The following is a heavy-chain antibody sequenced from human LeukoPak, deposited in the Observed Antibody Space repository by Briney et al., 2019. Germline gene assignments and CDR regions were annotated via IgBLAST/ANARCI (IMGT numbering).Heavy chain of an antibody. CDR2: IIPIFGTA. V-gene: IGHV1-69*13. CDR1: GGTFSSYA. CDR3: ARKVSVAGTETWFDP. J-gene: IGHJ5*02. Sequence: TSVKVSCKASGGTFSSYAISWVRQAPGPGLEWRGGIIPIFGTANYAQKFQGRVTITADESTSTAYMELSSLRSEDTAVYYCARKVSVAGTETWFDPWGQGSLVTVSS. D-gene: IGHD6-19*01.